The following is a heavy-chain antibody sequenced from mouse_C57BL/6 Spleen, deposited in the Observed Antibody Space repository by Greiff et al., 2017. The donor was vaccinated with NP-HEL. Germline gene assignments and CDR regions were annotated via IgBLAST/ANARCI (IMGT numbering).Heavy chain of an antibody. CDR2: IYPGDGDT. CDR3: ARSKLYYGYDGYAMDY. CDR1: GYAFSSSW. Sequence: VQLQQSGPELVKPGASVKISCKASGYAFSSSWMNWVKQRPGKGLEWIGRIYPGDGDTNYNGKFKGKATLTADKSSSTAYMQLSSLTSEDSAVYFCARSKLYYGYDGYAMDYWGQGTSVTVSS. V-gene: IGHV1-82*01. D-gene: IGHD2-2*01. J-gene: IGHJ4*01.